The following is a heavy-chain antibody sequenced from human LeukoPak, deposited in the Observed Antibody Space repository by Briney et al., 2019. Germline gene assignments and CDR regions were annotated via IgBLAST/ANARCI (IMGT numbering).Heavy chain of an antibody. D-gene: IGHD6-13*01. CDR3: ARDNERRLTAAGTAAFDL. V-gene: IGHV4-4*02. Sequence: LETLSLTCVVSGASITSRIWWSWVRQPPGKGLEWIGEISHTGSIDYTPSLKSRATISLDKSKNQLSLNLTSVTAADTAMYYCARDNERRLTAAGTAAFDLWGRGTLVTVSS. CDR1: GASITSRIW. J-gene: IGHJ2*01. CDR2: ISHTGSI.